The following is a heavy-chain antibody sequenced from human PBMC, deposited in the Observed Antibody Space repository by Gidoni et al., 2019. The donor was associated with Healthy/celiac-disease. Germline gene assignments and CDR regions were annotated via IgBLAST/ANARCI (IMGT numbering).Heavy chain of an antibody. J-gene: IGHJ4*02. CDR2: FDPEDGET. CDR1: GYTLTELS. Sequence: QVQLVQSGAAVKNPGASVKFSSKFSGYTLTELSMHWVRQAPGKGREWLGGFDPEDGETIYAQKFQGRVTMTEETSKDTAYMELSSLRSEETAVYYCATAKVATIVPLDYWGQGTLVTVSS. V-gene: IGHV1-24*01. CDR3: ATAKVATIVPLDY. D-gene: IGHD5-12*01.